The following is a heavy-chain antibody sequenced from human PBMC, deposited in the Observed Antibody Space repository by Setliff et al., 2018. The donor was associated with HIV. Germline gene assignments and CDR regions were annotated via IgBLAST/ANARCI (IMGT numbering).Heavy chain of an antibody. CDR2: ISYSGNI. CDR3: ARHVILLEWLSYFHMDV. CDR1: GGSISSSSYY. V-gene: IGHV4-39*01. Sequence: PSETLSLTCTVSGGSISSSSYYWGWIRQPPGKGLEWIGSISYSGNIYYNASLKSRVTIFLDTSKRQLSLRLTSVTAADTAVYYCARHVILLEWLSYFHMDVWGKGATVTVSS. J-gene: IGHJ6*03. D-gene: IGHD6-19*01.